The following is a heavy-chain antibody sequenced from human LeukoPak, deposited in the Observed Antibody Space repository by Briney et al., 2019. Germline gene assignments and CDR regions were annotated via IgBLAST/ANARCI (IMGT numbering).Heavy chain of an antibody. CDR1: GFTFRTYV. V-gene: IGHV3-23*01. J-gene: IGHJ4*02. CDR3: ASGPPFLKYFEY. Sequence: PGGSLRLSCAASGFTFRTYVMNWFRQAPGKGPEWVSTISVGAEYIFYADSVKGRFTISRDDSNNALYLQMHSLRAEDTALYYCASGPPFLKYFEYWGQGTLVTVSS. D-gene: IGHD3-3*01. CDR2: ISVGAEYI.